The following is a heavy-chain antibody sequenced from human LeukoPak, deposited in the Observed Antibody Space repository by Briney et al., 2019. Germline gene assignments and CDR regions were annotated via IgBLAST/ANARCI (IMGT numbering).Heavy chain of an antibody. V-gene: IGHV3-74*01. Sequence: GGSLRLSCAASGFSFSTYWMHWVRQAPGKGLVWVARINPDGSTSSYADSVKGRLTISRDNAKNTLYLQMSSPKADDTAVYFCARGGLEPGDCWGRGTLVSVSS. J-gene: IGHJ4*02. CDR1: GFSFSTYW. CDR2: INPDGSTS. D-gene: IGHD1-1*01. CDR3: ARGGLEPGDC.